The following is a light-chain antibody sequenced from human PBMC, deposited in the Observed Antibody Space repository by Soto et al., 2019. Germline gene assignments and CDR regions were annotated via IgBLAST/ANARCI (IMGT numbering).Light chain of an antibody. CDR1: QSVSSSY. J-gene: IGKJ1*01. CDR3: HQYDSWT. V-gene: IGKV3-20*01. CDR2: GAS. Sequence: DIILPQSQGTLPFSSGDRATLPFRASQSVSSSYLAWYQQKRGQAPSLLIYGASSRATGIPDRFSGSGSGTDFTLTISRLEPEDFAVYYCHQYDSWTFGQGTKVDI.